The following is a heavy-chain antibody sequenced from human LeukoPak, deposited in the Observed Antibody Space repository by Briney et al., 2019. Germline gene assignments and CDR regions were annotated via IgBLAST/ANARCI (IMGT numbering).Heavy chain of an antibody. J-gene: IGHJ6*03. CDR2: ISGSGGST. Sequence: PPGGSLRLSCAASGFTFSSYAMSWVRQAPGKGLEWVSAISGSGGSTYYADSVKGRFTISRDNAKNSLYLQMISLRAEDTAVYFCARYKHMDVWGKGTTVTVSS. D-gene: IGHD1-1*01. V-gene: IGHV3-23*01. CDR1: GFTFSSYA. CDR3: ARYKHMDV.